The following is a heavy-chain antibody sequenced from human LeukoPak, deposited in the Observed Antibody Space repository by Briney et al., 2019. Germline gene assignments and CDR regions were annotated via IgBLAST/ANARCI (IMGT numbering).Heavy chain of an antibody. J-gene: IGHJ5*02. CDR2: IYYSGST. CDR3: ARVREMATIYWFDP. CDR1: GGSISSYY. Sequence: PSETLSLTCTVSGGSISSYYWSWIRQPPGRGLEWIGYIYYSGSTNYNPSLKSRVTISVDTSKNQFSLKLSSVTAADTAVYYCARVREMATIYWFDPWGQGTLVTVSS. V-gene: IGHV4-59*01. D-gene: IGHD5-24*01.